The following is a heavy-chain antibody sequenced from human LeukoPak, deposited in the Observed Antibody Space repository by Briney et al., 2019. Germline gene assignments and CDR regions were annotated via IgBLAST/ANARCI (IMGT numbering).Heavy chain of an antibody. CDR2: IYYSGST. Sequence: ETLSLTCTVSGGSISSSSYYWGWIRQPPGKGLEWIGSIYYSGSTYYNPSLKSRVTISVDTSKNQFSLKLSSVTAADTAVYYCARDPRAAAEDDAFDIWGQGTMVTVSS. CDR1: GGSISSSSYY. CDR3: ARDPRAAAEDDAFDI. V-gene: IGHV4-39*07. J-gene: IGHJ3*02. D-gene: IGHD6-13*01.